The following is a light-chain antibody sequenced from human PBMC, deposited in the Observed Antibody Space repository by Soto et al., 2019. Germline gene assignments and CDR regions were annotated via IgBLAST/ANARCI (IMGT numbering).Light chain of an antibody. J-gene: IGKJ1*01. CDR3: QQYGSTPWT. V-gene: IGKV3-20*01. CDR2: GAS. Sequence: EIVLTQSPGTLSLSPGERATLSCRASQSVSGRYLAWYQQKPGQAPRPRIYGASSRASGIPDRFSGSGSGPDFTLTISRLEPEDFAVYYCQQYGSTPWTFGQGTKVEIK. CDR1: QSVSGRY.